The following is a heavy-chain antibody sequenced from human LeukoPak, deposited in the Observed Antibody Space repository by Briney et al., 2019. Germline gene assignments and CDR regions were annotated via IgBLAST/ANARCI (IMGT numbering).Heavy chain of an antibody. D-gene: IGHD3-22*01. CDR3: ARGWHDSIWFDS. V-gene: IGHV3-30*03. Sequence: GSSLRLPYAASAFHFNNHGMHWVRQAPAKELEWVAVITYDGREKFYADSVKGRFTISRDNSNTTQYLQINRLRPEDAALYYCARGWHDSIWFDSWGQGTQVTVSS. CDR2: ITYDGREK. CDR1: AFHFNNHG. J-gene: IGHJ5*01.